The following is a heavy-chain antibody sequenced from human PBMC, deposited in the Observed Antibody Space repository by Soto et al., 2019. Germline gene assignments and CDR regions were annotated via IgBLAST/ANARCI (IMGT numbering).Heavy chain of an antibody. J-gene: IGHJ5*02. CDR2: INSDGSST. D-gene: IGHD2-21*01. V-gene: IGHV3-74*01. CDR3: ARDHVVSRNWVDH. CDR1: GFTFSSYW. Sequence: EVQLVESGGGLVEPVGPLRLSCAASGFTFSSYWMHWVREAPGKGLVWVSRINSDGSSTSYADSVKGRFTISIDNAKNTLYTQMNSLRAEDTAVYYCARDHVVSRNWVDHWRQGTLVSVSS.